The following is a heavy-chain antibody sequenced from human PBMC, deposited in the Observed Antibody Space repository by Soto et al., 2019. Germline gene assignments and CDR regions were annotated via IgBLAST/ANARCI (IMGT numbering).Heavy chain of an antibody. Sequence: QVQLVQSGAEVRKPGASVKVSCEASGYTFTSYDIYWVRQATGQGLEWMGWMNPNTGNSGYAQKFQGRVTMTSDTSIRTAHMELSSLRSEDTAVYYCARRAETNGWNGFGAAKYYFDFWGQGTLVTVSS. J-gene: IGHJ4*02. CDR3: ARRAETNGWNGFGAAKYYFDF. CDR2: MNPNTGNS. CDR1: GYTFTSYD. V-gene: IGHV1-8*01. D-gene: IGHD1-1*01.